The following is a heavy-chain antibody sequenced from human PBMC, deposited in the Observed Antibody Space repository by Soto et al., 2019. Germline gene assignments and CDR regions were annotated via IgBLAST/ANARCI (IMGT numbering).Heavy chain of an antibody. CDR2: INGGNGNT. V-gene: IGHV1-3*01. D-gene: IGHD4-17*01. Sequence: ASVKVSCKASGYTFTNYAVHWVRQAPGQRLEWMGWINGGNGNTKYSQKLQGRVTITRDTSASTAYMDLSILRSEDTSVYYCARSTSPSTVTLPYYYYGMDVWGQGTTVTVSS. J-gene: IGHJ6*02. CDR3: ARSTSPSTVTLPYYYYGMDV. CDR1: GYTFTNYA.